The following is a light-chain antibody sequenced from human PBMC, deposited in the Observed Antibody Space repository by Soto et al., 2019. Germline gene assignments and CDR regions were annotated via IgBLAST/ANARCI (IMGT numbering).Light chain of an antibody. CDR2: AAS. V-gene: IGKV1-16*02. CDR3: QQYYSYPLT. CDR1: QTISDF. Sequence: DIQITHSPFSPSASLGDRGTITFRASQTISDFLNWYQHKPGKAPKLLIYAASSLQSGVPSKFSGSGSGTDFTLTISSLQPEDFATYYCQQYYSYPLTFGGGTKVDIK. J-gene: IGKJ4*01.